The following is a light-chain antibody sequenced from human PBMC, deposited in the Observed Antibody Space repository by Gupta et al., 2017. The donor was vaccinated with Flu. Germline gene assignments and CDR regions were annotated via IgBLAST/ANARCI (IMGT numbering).Light chain of an antibody. CDR2: GAS. V-gene: IGKV3-20*01. CDR1: QSVSSSY. CDR3: QQYGNSRYT. J-gene: IGKJ2*01. Sequence: VLTQSPGTLSLSPGESAPLSCRASQSVSSSYLVWYQQKPGQAPRVLIYGASIRATGIPDRFSGSGSGTDFTLTISRLEPEDFAVYFCQQYGNSRYTFGQGTKVEIK.